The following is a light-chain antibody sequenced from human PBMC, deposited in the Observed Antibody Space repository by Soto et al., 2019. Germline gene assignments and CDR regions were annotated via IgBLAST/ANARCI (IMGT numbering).Light chain of an antibody. V-gene: IGKV3-20*01. CDR2: GAS. J-gene: IGKJ3*01. Sequence: EIVLTQSPGTLSLSPGERATLSRRASQSISSSYFAWYQQKPGQAPRLLIYGASTRATGIPDRFSGSGSGTDFTLTISRLEPEDFAVYYCQQYGSSPFFTFGPGTTVDIK. CDR1: QSISSSY. CDR3: QQYGSSPFFT.